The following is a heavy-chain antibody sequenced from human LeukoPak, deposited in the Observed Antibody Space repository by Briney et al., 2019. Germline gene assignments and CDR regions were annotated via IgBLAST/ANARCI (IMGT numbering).Heavy chain of an antibody. CDR2: IWYDGSNK. D-gene: IGHD5-18*01. J-gene: IGHJ4*02. CDR3: ARGHVRGYSYGFGY. Sequence: PGGSLRLSCAASGFMFSSYGMHWVRQAPGKGLEWVAVIWYDGSNKYYTDSVKGRFTISRDNSNNTLYLQMNSLRVEDTAVYYCARGHVRGYSYGFGYWGQGSLVTVSS. CDR1: GFMFSSYG. V-gene: IGHV3-33*08.